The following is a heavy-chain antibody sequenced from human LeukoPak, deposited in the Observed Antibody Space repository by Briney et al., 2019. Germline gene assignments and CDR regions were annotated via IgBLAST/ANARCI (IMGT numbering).Heavy chain of an antibody. CDR2: INQDGSLK. V-gene: IGHV3-7*01. CDR3: ASDLRTGYTYGYPLDY. J-gene: IGHJ4*02. D-gene: IGHD5-18*01. CDR1: GVTFGDYA. Sequence: GGSLRLSCTASGVTFGDYAMSWVRQAPGKGLEWVANINQDGSLKYYVDSVKGRFTISRDNAKNSLYLQMNSLRAEDTAFYYCASDLRTGYTYGYPLDYWGQGTLVTVSS.